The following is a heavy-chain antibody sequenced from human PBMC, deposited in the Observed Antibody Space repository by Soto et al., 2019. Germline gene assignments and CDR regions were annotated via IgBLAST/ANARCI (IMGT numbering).Heavy chain of an antibody. CDR3: AQGCSAAYCCFLVN. CDR2: ISNDGSDQ. V-gene: IGHV3-30*03. CDR1: GFTFNNYA. J-gene: IGHJ4*02. D-gene: IGHD2-15*01. Sequence: QVQLVESGGGVVQPGRSLRLSCAASGFTFNNYAMHWVRQAPGKGLEWVAIISNDGSDQTYVHSVKGRFTISRDNSKNTVYLQMNSLRPDDTAVYFCAQGCSAAYCCFLVNWGQGTLVTVSS.